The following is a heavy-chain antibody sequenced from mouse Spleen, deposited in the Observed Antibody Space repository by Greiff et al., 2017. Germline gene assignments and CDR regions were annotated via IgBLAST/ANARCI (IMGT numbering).Heavy chain of an antibody. Sequence: EVQRVESGTGLARPGASVQMSCQASGYSFTSYWMHWVKQRPGQGLEWIGAIYPGNSDTSYNQKFKGKAKLTAVTSASTAYMELSSLTNEDSAVYYCTKASAWFAYWGQGTLVTVSA. CDR3: TKASAWFAY. J-gene: IGHJ3*01. D-gene: IGHD3-2*02. V-gene: IGHV1-5*01. CDR1: GYSFTSYW. CDR2: IYPGNSDT.